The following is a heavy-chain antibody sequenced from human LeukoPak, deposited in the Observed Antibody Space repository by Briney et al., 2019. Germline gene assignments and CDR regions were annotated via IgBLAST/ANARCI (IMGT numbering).Heavy chain of an antibody. CDR1: GFSFSYYA. J-gene: IGHJ4*02. V-gene: IGHV3-23*01. CDR2: ISGSGDNT. CDR3: AKGPLIEVAGTTWDS. D-gene: IGHD6-19*01. Sequence: PGGSLRLSCAASGFSFSYYAMTWVRQAPGKGLEWVSAISGSGDNTYFADSVKGRFTISRDNSKNTLYLQMSSLRAEDAAVYYCAKGPLIEVAGTTWDSWGQGTLVTVSS.